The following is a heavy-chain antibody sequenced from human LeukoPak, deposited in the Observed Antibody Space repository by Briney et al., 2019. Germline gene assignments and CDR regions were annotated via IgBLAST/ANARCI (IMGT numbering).Heavy chain of an antibody. CDR3: ARDMSYYDSTSDY. Sequence: GGSLRLSCAVSGFTFSSYAMSWVRQAPGKGLEWVSVIYSGGSTYYADSVKGRFTISRDNSKNTLYLQMNSLRAEDTAVYYCARDMSYYDSTSDYWGQGTLVTVSS. J-gene: IGHJ4*02. CDR1: GFTFSSYA. CDR2: IYSGGST. D-gene: IGHD3-22*01. V-gene: IGHV3-66*01.